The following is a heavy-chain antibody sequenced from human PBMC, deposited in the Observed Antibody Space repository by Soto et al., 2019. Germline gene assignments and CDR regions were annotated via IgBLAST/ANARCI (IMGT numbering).Heavy chain of an antibody. J-gene: IGHJ4*02. CDR1: GGSISSYY. V-gene: IGHV4-59*01. Sequence: SETLSLTCTVSGGSISSYYWSWIRQPPGKGLEWIGYIYYSGSTNYNPSLKSRVTISVDTSKNQFSLKLSSVTAADTAVYYCARGYCGGACYPFDYWGQGTQVTVSS. CDR2: IYYSGST. CDR3: ARGYCGGACYPFDY. D-gene: IGHD2-21*02.